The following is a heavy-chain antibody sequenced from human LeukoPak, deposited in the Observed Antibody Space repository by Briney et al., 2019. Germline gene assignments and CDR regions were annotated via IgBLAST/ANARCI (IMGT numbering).Heavy chain of an antibody. CDR3: AKERGWSFYFDS. V-gene: IGHV3-74*01. CDR2: INSDGSST. J-gene: IGHJ4*02. D-gene: IGHD6-19*01. CDR1: GLTFSSSW. Sequence: PGGSLRLSCAASGLTFSSSWMHWVRQAPGKGLVWVARINSDGSSTNYADSVKGRSTISRDNANNTLYLHISSLRAEDAAFYYCAKERGWSFYFDSWGQGTLVTVSS.